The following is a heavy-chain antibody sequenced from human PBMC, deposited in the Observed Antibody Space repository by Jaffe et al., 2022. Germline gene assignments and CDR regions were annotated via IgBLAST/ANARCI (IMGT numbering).Heavy chain of an antibody. CDR1: GGSFSGYY. Sequence: QVQLQQWGAGLLKPSETLSLTCAVYGGSFSGYYWSWIRQPPGKGLEWIGEINHSGSTNYNPSLKSRVTISVDTSKNQFSLKLSSVTAADTAVYYCARGPPTAPGYYWGQGTLVTVSS. CDR3: ARGPPTAPGYY. CDR2: INHSGST. V-gene: IGHV4-34*01. J-gene: IGHJ4*02. D-gene: IGHD4-17*01.